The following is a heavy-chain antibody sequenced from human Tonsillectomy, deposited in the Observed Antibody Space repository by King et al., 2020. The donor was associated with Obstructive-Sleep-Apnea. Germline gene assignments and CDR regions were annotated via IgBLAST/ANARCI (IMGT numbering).Heavy chain of an antibody. Sequence: VQLVESGGALVPPGGSLRLSCAASGFIFSYSYMAWGRQAPGKGLVLVANINQDGSEKNYVDSVRGRFTISRDNAENSLSLQMSSLTVEDTAVYYCTSDRGGAYWGQGTLVIVSS. CDR2: INQDGSEK. CDR3: TSDRGGAY. J-gene: IGHJ4*02. CDR1: GFIFSYSY. V-gene: IGHV3-7*01. D-gene: IGHD3-10*01.